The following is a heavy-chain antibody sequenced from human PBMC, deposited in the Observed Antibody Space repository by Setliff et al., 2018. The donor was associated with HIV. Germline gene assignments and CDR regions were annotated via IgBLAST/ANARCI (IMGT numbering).Heavy chain of an antibody. CDR2: IAFDGSNR. CDR1: GFTFSVYN. Sequence: GGSLRLSCVASGFTFSVYNMHWVRQIPGKGLEWVAFIAFDGSNRYYIDSRKGRFTISRDNPKKTVYLQINSLRVEDTAIYYCVKDRGSGTFAFDIWGQGTLVTVSS. D-gene: IGHD1-26*01. V-gene: IGHV3-30*02. J-gene: IGHJ3*02. CDR3: VKDRGSGTFAFDI.